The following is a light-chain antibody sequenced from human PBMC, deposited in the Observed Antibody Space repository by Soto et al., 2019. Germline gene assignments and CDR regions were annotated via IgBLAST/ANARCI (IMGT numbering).Light chain of an antibody. J-gene: IGKJ2*01. CDR2: GAF. Sequence: EIVLTQSPVTLSLSPGEGATLSCRASQSVSSNNLAWYQQKPGRAPRLLIYGAFNRASDIPHRFSGSGSGTDFTLTISRLEPEDFAVYYCQQFGSSPPYTFGQGTKVDIK. CDR1: QSVSSNN. V-gene: IGKV3-20*01. CDR3: QQFGSSPPYT.